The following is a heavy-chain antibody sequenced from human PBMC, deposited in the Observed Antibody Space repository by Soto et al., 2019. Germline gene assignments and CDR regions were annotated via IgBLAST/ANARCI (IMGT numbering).Heavy chain of an antibody. J-gene: IGHJ5*02. CDR1: GDTFTSYY. CDR3: ARASGGNYGIIIEGSNWFAP. V-gene: IGHV1-46*01. D-gene: IGHD3-16*01. CDR2: INPHGGST. Sequence: QVQLVQSGAEVKQPGASAKVSCKAPGDTFTSYYFHWVRQAPGQGLEWMGVINPHGGSTAYAQRCQGRGTMTGDTPTSTVDMQRTSRRSEDTAVYYCARASGGNYGIIIEGSNWFAPWGQGTRVTVSS.